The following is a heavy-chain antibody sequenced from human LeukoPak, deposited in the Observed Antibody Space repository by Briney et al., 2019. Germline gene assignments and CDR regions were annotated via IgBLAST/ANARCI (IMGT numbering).Heavy chain of an antibody. V-gene: IGHV3-23*01. CDR2: ISSSGSNT. CDR1: GFTFSGAA. Sequence: AGGSLRLSCAVSGFTFSGAAMSWVRRAPGKGLEWVSLISSSGSNTYYADSVKGRFTISRDDSKNTLCLQMNSLRAEDTAVYYCAKDIQLTYWGQGALVTVSS. D-gene: IGHD2-2*01. J-gene: IGHJ4*02. CDR3: AKDIQLTY.